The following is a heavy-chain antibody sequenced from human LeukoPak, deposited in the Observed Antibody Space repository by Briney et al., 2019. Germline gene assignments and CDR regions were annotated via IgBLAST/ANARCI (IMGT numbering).Heavy chain of an antibody. CDR3: ARGGGGYDSVDY. V-gene: IGHV3-53*01. Sequence: GGSLRLSCAASGFTFSSNYMSWVRQAPGKGLEWVSVIYSGGSTYYADSVKGRFTISRDNSKNTLYLQMNSLRAEDTAVYYCARGGGGYDSVDYWGQGTLVTVSS. D-gene: IGHD5-12*01. J-gene: IGHJ4*02. CDR2: IYSGGST. CDR1: GFTFSSNY.